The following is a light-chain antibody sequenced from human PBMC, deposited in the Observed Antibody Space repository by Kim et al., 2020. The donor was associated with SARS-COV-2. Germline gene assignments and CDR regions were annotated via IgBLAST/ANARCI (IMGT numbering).Light chain of an antibody. Sequence: PVGTGRLSCGANDIGRLSVRWYQQRPGPTPVVVIYYDPNRPSEIPERFSGSNSGNTATLTISTVEAGDEADYYCQVWDTTSDHVVFGGGTQLTVL. V-gene: IGLV3-21*04. CDR1: DIGRLS. CDR3: QVWDTTSDHVV. J-gene: IGLJ2*01. CDR2: YDP.